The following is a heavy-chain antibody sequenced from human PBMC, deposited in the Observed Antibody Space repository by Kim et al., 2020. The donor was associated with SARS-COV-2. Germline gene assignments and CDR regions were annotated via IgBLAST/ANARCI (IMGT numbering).Heavy chain of an antibody. CDR3: CRWGGVYVAGYWLD. CDR2: IDSDRPQ. Sequence: GGSLRLSCAASGFTVSNNYMTWVRQAPGKGLEWVAAIDSDRPQYYEDYFTGRCCISRDTSKNTAQSQQNSLRPEDTAVYYCCRWGGVYVAGYWLD. CDR1: GFTVSNNY. V-gene: IGHV3-53*01. J-gene: IGHJ5*01. D-gene: IGHD1-26*01.